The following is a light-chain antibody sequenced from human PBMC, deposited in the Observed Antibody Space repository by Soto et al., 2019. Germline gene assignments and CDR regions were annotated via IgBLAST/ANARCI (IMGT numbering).Light chain of an antibody. J-gene: IGLJ1*01. CDR1: SSNIGSNT. Sequence: QSVLTQPPSASGTPGQRVTISCSGSSSNIGSNTVNWYQQLPGTAPKRLIYSNSQRPSGVPDRFSGSKSGSSASLAISGLQSEDEADYYCAAWDDSLNGSYVFGTGTKVTVL. CDR3: AAWDDSLNGSYV. CDR2: SNS. V-gene: IGLV1-44*01.